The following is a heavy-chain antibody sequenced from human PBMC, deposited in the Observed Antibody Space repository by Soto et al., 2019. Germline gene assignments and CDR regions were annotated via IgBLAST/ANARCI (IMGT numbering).Heavy chain of an antibody. Sequence: PGESLKISCKGSGYSFTNYWIGWVRQMPGKGLEWMGIIYPGDSNTRYSPSFQGQVTISADKSISTAYLQWSSLKASDTAMYYCAIQGYCSSTACYTVDYWGQGTLVTVSS. V-gene: IGHV5-51*01. CDR3: AIQGYCSSTACYTVDY. CDR2: IYPGDSNT. CDR1: GYSFTNYW. J-gene: IGHJ4*02. D-gene: IGHD2-2*02.